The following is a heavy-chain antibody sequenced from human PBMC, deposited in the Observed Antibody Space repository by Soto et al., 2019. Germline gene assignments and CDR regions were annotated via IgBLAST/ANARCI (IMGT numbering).Heavy chain of an antibody. V-gene: IGHV4-34*01. CDR2: INHSGST. CDR3: ARDSDSGYDYDS. J-gene: IGHJ5*01. D-gene: IGHD5-12*01. CDR1: GGSFSGYY. Sequence: SETLSLTCAVYGGSFSGYYWSWIRQPPGKGLEGMGDINHSGSTNYNPSLNSRVTISADTSKNPLSLKLSSVTATDTPVYDCARDSDSGYDYDSWGQGTLVSVSS.